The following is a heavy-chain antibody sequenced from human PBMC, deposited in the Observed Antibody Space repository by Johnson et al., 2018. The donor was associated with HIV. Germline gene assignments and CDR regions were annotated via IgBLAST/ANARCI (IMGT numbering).Heavy chain of an antibody. CDR3: AKDVTAEFVRAFDI. J-gene: IGHJ3*02. CDR2: ISGSGGST. V-gene: IGHV3-23*04. CDR1: GFTFSSYA. Sequence: VQLVESGGGVVQPGRSLRLSCAASGFTFSSYAMNWVRQAPGKGLEWVSVISGSGGSTYYADSVKGRFTISRDNSKNTLYLQRNSLRAEATAVYYCAKDVTAEFVRAFDIWGQGTMVTVSS. D-gene: IGHD2-21*02.